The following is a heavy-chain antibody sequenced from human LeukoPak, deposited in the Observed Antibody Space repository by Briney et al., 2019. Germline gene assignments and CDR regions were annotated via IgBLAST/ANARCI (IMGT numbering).Heavy chain of an antibody. Sequence: PGGSLRPSCAASGSTFSSYAMSWVRQAPGKGLEWVSAISGSGGSTYYADSVKGRFTISRDNSKNSLYLQMNSLRAEDTAVYYCAKPPKAAVAGMVVDYYYYMDVWGKGTTVTVSS. V-gene: IGHV3-23*01. CDR2: ISGSGGST. D-gene: IGHD6-19*01. CDR3: AKPPKAAVAGMVVDYYYYMDV. J-gene: IGHJ6*03. CDR1: GSTFSSYA.